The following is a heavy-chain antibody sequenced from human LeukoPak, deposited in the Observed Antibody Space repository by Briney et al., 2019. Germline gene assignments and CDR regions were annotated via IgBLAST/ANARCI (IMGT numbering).Heavy chain of an antibody. J-gene: IGHJ4*02. D-gene: IGHD3-10*01. CDR2: ISPNSGGT. CDR1: GYSFTGYF. Sequence: ASVKVSCKASGYSFTGYFIHWVRQAPGQGLEWMGWISPNSGGTKYAEKFQGRVTMTRDTSITTAYVELSRLTSDDTAVYYCARDLGGSGEDYWGQGTLVTVSS. V-gene: IGHV1-2*02. CDR3: ARDLGGSGEDY.